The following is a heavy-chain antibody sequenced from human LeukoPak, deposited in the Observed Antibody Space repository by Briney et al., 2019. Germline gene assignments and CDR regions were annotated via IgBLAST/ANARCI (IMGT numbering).Heavy chain of an antibody. J-gene: IGHJ5*02. CDR2: INHSGST. V-gene: IGHV4-34*01. CDR1: GGSFSGYY. D-gene: IGHD2-2*01. Sequence: SETLSLTCAVYGGSFSGYYWSWIRQPPGKGLEWIGEINHSGSTNYNPSLKSRVTISVDTSKNQFSLKLSSVTAADTAVYYCARGRIPYQLLVGWLDPWGQGTLVTVSS. CDR3: ARGRIPYQLLVGWLDP.